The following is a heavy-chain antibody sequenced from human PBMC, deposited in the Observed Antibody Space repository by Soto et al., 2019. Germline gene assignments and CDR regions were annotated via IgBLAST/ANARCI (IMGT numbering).Heavy chain of an antibody. V-gene: IGHV4-30-4*01. CDR2: IYYSGST. J-gene: IGHJ5*02. CDR1: GGSISSGDYY. CDR3: ARVMRGLWSGYAKNWFDP. Sequence: QVQLQESGPGLVKPSQTLSLTCTVSGGSISSGDYYWSWIRQPPGKGLEWIGYIYYSGSTYYNPSLKSRVTISVDTSKNQFSLKLSSVTAADTAVYYCARVMRGLWSGYAKNWFDPWGQGTLVTVSS. D-gene: IGHD5-12*01.